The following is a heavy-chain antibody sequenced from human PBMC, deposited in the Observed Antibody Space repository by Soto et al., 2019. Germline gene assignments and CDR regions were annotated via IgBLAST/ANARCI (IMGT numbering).Heavy chain of an antibody. CDR3: ARTSEVFRGYCSGGSCSHFDY. J-gene: IGHJ4*02. CDR2: IYYSGST. CDR1: GGSISSSSYY. D-gene: IGHD2-15*01. V-gene: IGHV4-39*01. Sequence: SETLSLTCTVSGGSISSSSYYWGWIRQPPGKGLEWIGSIYYSGSTYYNPSLKSRVTISVDTSKNQFSLKLSSVTAADTAVYYCARTSEVFRGYCSGGSCSHFDYWGQGTLVTVSS.